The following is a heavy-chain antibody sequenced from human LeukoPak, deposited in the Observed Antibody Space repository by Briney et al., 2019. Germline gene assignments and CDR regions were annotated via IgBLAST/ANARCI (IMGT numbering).Heavy chain of an antibody. Sequence: ASVKVSCKASGYTFTSYGISWVRQAPGQGLEWMGWISAYNGNTNYAQKLQGRVTMTTDTSTSTAYMELRSLRSDDTAVYYCARVEVDDYDILTGYPSYYFDYWGQGTLVTVSS. D-gene: IGHD3-9*01. CDR1: GYTFTSYG. CDR3: ARVEVDDYDILTGYPSYYFDY. J-gene: IGHJ4*02. CDR2: ISAYNGNT. V-gene: IGHV1-18*01.